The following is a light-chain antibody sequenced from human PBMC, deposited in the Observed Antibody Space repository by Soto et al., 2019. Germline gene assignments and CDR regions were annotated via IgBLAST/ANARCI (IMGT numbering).Light chain of an antibody. Sequence: TQSPATISVSRAERATRSGRASQSVSSNLAWYQLKPGQAPRFLIYGASTRATGIPARFSGSGYGTEFNLSIRSLQSEDFAVYYCEEYNNSARWRFGEGTKVDIK. CDR2: GAS. CDR1: QSVSSN. CDR3: EEYNNSARWR. V-gene: IGKV3-15*01. J-gene: IGKJ1*01.